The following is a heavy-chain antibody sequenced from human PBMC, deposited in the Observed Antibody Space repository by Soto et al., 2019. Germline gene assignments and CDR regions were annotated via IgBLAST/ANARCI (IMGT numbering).Heavy chain of an antibody. CDR1: GFTFSSYW. CDR2: IKQDGSEK. Sequence: EVQLVESGGGLVQPGGSLRLSCAASGFTFSSYWMSWVRQAPGKGLEWVANIKQDGSEKYYVDSVKGRFTISRDNAKNSLYLQMNSLRAEDTAVYYCAREIHDFWSRYSNYYYYCMDVWGKGTTVTVSS. V-gene: IGHV3-7*01. CDR3: AREIHDFWSRYSNYYYYCMDV. J-gene: IGHJ6*03. D-gene: IGHD3-3*01.